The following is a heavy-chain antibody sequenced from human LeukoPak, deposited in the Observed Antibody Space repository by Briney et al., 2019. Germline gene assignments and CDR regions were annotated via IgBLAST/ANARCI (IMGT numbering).Heavy chain of an antibody. CDR3: AREEVVVTAVDAFDI. V-gene: IGHV3-30-3*01. Sequence: GRSLRLSCAASGFTFSSYAMHWVRQAPGKGLEWVAVISYDGSNKYYADSVKGRFTISRDNSKNTLYLQMNSLRAEDTAVYYCAREEVVVTAVDAFDIRGQGTMVTVSS. D-gene: IGHD2-21*02. J-gene: IGHJ3*02. CDR2: ISYDGSNK. CDR1: GFTFSSYA.